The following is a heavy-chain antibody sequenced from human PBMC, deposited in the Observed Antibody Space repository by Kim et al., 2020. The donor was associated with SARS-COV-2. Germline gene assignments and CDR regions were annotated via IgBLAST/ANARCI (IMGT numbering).Heavy chain of an antibody. D-gene: IGHD3-3*01. J-gene: IGHJ4*02. V-gene: IGHV3-74*01. CDR2: T. Sequence: TIYADYVKGRYTISRDNAKNTLYLQMNSLRVEDMAVYYCTRDLDWLLFDYWGQGTLVTVSP. CDR3: TRDLDWLLFDY.